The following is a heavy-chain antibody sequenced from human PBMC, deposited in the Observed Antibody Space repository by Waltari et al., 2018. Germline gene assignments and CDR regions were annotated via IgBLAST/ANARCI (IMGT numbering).Heavy chain of an antibody. CDR3: SVSLNS. V-gene: IGHV3-7*01. Sequence: EVKLVESGGGLVQPGGSLRLSCAASGFTFSNLWMDWVRQAPGKGLEWVANIKEDGSERHYIDSVKGRFTISRDNAKNLLYLEMNSLRAGDTAVYYCSVSLNSWGQGTLVTVSS. CDR2: IKEDGSER. J-gene: IGHJ4*02. CDR1: GFTFSNLW.